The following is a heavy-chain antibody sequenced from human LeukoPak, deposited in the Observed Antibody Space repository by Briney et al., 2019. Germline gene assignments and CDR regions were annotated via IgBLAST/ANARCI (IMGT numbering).Heavy chain of an antibody. CDR3: ARTVARIGY. V-gene: IGHV3-48*03. CDR1: GFTFSSYE. J-gene: IGHJ4*02. Sequence: GGSLRLSCAASGFTFSSYEVNWVRQAPGKGREWVSHISSSGSTIYYTDSVKGRFTISRDNSKNLLYLQMNSLRAEDTAIYYCARTVARIGYWGQGTLVTVSS. CDR2: ISSSGSTI. D-gene: IGHD4-23*01.